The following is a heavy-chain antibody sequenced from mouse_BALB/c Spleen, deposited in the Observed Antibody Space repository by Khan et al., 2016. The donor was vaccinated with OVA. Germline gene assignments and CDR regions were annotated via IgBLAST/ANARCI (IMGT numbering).Heavy chain of an antibody. CDR2: ISSGGTYT. CDR1: GFTFSRYT. CDR3: RRGEGYYGNPYAIGV. J-gene: IGHJ4*01. D-gene: IGHD2-1*01. Sequence: EVQVVESGGDLVKPGGSLKLSCAASGFTFSRYTMSWVRQTPEKRLEWVATISSGGTYTYYVDSVEGRFTLSRDNAKNTLYLEMTSLKSEDPATSYCRRGEGYYGNPYAIGVWGPGTSVTGSS. V-gene: IGHV5-6-4*01.